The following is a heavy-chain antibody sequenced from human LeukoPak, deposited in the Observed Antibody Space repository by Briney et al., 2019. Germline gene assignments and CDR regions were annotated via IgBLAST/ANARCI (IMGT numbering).Heavy chain of an antibody. D-gene: IGHD2-2*01. CDR1: GNTLAQVS. CDR2: ISTYSGNT. CDR3: ARGYCRSTSCHEPPLYGMDV. Sequence: ASVKVSCKVSGNTLAQVSIHWVRQAPGQGLEWMGWISTYSGNTNYAQQLQGRVTMTTDTSTSTVYMELRSLRSDDTAVYYCARGYCRSTSCHEPPLYGMDVWGQGTTVTVS. V-gene: IGHV1-18*01. J-gene: IGHJ6*02.